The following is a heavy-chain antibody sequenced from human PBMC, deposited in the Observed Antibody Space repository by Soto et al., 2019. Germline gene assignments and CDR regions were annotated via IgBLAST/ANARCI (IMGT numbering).Heavy chain of an antibody. Sequence: QVQLQQSGPGLVKPSETLSLTCTVPAGSVTSDPYYFTWVRRRPGKGLEWIGYIYYTGSTYYSPSLRSRVSISRDTSKNQFSLRLTSVTAADTAVYYCVAQGGLESRYFYALFAWGQGTLVTVSS. CDR2: IYYTGST. V-gene: IGHV4-31*03. J-gene: IGHJ5*02. D-gene: IGHD2-15*01. CDR3: VAQGGLESRYFYALFA. CDR1: AGSVTSDPYY.